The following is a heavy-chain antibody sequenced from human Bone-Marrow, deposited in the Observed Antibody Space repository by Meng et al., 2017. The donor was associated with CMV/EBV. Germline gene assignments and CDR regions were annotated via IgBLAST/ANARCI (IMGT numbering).Heavy chain of an antibody. CDR2: INHSGST. D-gene: IGHD2-2*01. J-gene: IGHJ4*02. Sequence: QVQPQQGGAGLLKPSETLSLPCAVYGGSFSGYYWSWIRQPPGKGLEWIGEINHSGSTNYNPSLKSRVTISVDTSKNQFSLKLSSVTAADTAVYYCARGYCSSTSCLIDYWGQGTLVTVSS. CDR1: GGSFSGYY. CDR3: ARGYCSSTSCLIDY. V-gene: IGHV4-34*01.